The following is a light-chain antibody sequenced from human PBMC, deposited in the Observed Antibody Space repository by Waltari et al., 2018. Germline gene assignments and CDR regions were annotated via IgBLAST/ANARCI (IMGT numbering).Light chain of an antibody. CDR2: DVT. J-gene: IGLJ3*02. CDR1: TSDVGGYNY. Sequence: SALTQPRSVSGSPGQSVTISCTGTTSDVGGYNYVSWYQHHPGTAPKLMIFDVTQRPSGVPDRCSCAKSANTASLTISGLQAEDEADYYCCSFAGTYTWVFGGGTKVTVL. CDR3: CSFAGTYTWV. V-gene: IGLV2-11*01.